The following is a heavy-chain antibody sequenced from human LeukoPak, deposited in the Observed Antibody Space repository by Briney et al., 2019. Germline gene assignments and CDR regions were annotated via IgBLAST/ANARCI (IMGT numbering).Heavy chain of an antibody. CDR1: GFTFSSYA. J-gene: IGHJ4*02. CDR3: AKDGLTTVVTWFDY. Sequence: GGSLRLSCAASGFTFSSYAMSWVRQAPGKGLEWVSAISGSGDSTYYADSVKGRFTISRDTSQNTLYLQMNSLRAEDTAVYYCAKDGLTTVVTWFDYWGQGTLVTVSS. V-gene: IGHV3-23*01. D-gene: IGHD4-23*01. CDR2: ISGSGDST.